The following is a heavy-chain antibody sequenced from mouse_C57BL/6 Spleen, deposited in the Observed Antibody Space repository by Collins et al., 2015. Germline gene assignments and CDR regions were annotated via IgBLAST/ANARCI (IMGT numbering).Heavy chain of an antibody. CDR2: IYPRDGST. CDR1: GYTFTSYD. Sequence: QVQLQQSGPELVKPGASVKLSCKASGYTFTSYDINWVRQRPGQGLEWIGWIYPRDGSTKYNEKFKGKATLTVDTSSSTAYMELHSLTSEDSAVYFCARAGGGLYGPFAYWGQGTLVTVSA. J-gene: IGHJ3*01. D-gene: IGHD1-1*02. CDR3: ARAGGGLYGPFAY. V-gene: IGHV1-85*01.